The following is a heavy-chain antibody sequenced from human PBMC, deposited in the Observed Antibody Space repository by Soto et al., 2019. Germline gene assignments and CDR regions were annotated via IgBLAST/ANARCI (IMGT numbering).Heavy chain of an antibody. J-gene: IGHJ4*02. V-gene: IGHV3-30*18. CDR2: ISYDGSNK. CDR3: AKGDSGYGGIAKDY. CDR1: GFTFSSYG. D-gene: IGHD5-12*01. Sequence: PGGSLRLSCAASGFTFSSYGMHWVRQAPGKGLEWVAVISYDGSNKYYADSVKGRFTISRDNSKNTLYLQMNSLRAEDTAVYYCAKGDSGYGGIAKDYWGQGTLVTVSS.